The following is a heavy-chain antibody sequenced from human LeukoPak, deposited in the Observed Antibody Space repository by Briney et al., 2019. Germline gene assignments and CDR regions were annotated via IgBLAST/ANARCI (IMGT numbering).Heavy chain of an antibody. CDR3: AIVVIAYGGVYAFDI. D-gene: IGHD2-21*01. V-gene: IGHV1-69*13. J-gene: IGHJ3*02. CDR2: IIPIFGTA. CDR1: GGTFSSYA. Sequence: ASVKVSCTASGGTFSSYAISWVRQAPGQGLEWMGGIIPIFGTANYAQKFQGRVTITADESTSTAYMELSSLRSEDTAVYYCAIVVIAYGGVYAFDIWGQGTMVTVSS.